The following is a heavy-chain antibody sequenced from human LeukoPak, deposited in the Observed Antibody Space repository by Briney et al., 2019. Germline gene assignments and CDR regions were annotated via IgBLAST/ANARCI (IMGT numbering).Heavy chain of an antibody. J-gene: IGHJ4*02. V-gene: IGHV4-39*07. CDR1: DGSINTISDY. Sequence: SETLSLTCSVSDGSINTISDYWGWVRQPPGKGLEWIGEINHSGSTNYNPSLKSRVTISVDTSKNQFSLKLSSVTAADTAVYYCARERRSYYYGSGSYFSYWGQGTLVTVSS. CDR2: INHSGST. D-gene: IGHD3-10*01. CDR3: ARERRSYYYGSGSYFSY.